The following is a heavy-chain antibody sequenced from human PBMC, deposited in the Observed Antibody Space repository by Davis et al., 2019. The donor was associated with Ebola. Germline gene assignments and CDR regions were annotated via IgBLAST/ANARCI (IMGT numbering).Heavy chain of an antibody. CDR3: ARAYGYYYYGMDV. Sequence: GESLKISCAASGFTFSSYDMSWVRQAPGKGLEWVSSISSSSNYIYYADSVRGRFTISRDNAKNSLYLQMNSLRAEDTAVYYCARAYGYYYYGMDVWGKGTTVTVSS. CDR2: ISSSSNYI. V-gene: IGHV3-21*01. CDR1: GFTFSSYD. D-gene: IGHD4-17*01. J-gene: IGHJ6*04.